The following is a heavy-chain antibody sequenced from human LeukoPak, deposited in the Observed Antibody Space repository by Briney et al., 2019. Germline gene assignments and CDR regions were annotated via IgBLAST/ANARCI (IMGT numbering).Heavy chain of an antibody. CDR3: ARGGPDPESPGVLLWFGELQSEYYFDY. CDR1: GFTFSSYA. CDR2: ISYDGSNK. D-gene: IGHD3-10*01. J-gene: IGHJ4*02. Sequence: GGSLRLSCAASGFTFSSYAMHWVRQAPGKGLEWVAVISYDGSNKYYADSVKGRFTISRDNSKNTLYLQMNSLRAEDTAVYYCARGGPDPESPGVLLWFGELQSEYYFDYWGQGTLVTVSS. V-gene: IGHV3-30-3*01.